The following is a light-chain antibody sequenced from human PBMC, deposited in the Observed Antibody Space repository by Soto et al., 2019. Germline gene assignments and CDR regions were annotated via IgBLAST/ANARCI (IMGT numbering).Light chain of an antibody. J-gene: IGLJ3*02. CDR2: DVS. V-gene: IGLV2-11*01. CDR3: CSYAGSYTWV. CDR1: SSDVGDYNY. Sequence: QSALTKPRSVSGSPGQSVTISCTGTSSDVGDYNYVSWYQQHPGKAPKLMIYDVSERPSGVPDRFSGSKSGNTASLTISGLQAEDEADYYCCSYAGSYTWVFGGGTQLTVL.